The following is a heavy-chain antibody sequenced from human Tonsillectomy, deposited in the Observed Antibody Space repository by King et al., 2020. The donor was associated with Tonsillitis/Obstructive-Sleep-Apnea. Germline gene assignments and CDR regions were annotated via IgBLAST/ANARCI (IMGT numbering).Heavy chain of an antibody. CDR2: ISGSGGST. V-gene: IGHV3-23*04. CDR1: GVTFSSYA. J-gene: IGHJ4*02. Sequence: VQLVESGGGLVQPGGSLRLSCAASGVTFSSYAMSWVRQAPGKGLEWVSAISGSGGSTYYADSVKGRFTISRDNSKNTLYLQMNSLRAEDTAVYYCAKEAGYYDFWSGYYTGPLDYWGQGTLVTVSS. D-gene: IGHD3-3*01. CDR3: AKEAGYYDFWSGYYTGPLDY.